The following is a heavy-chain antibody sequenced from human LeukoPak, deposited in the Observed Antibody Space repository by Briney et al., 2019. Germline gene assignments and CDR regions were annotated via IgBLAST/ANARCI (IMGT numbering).Heavy chain of an antibody. V-gene: IGHV5-51*01. CDR2: IYPGDSDT. Sequence: GETLKISCKGSGYSFTSYWIGWVRQMPGKGLEWMGIIYPGDSDTRYSPSFQGQVTISADKSISTAYLQWSSLKASDTAMYYCARQEEHSGSPYWGQGESGYSSSWYAYYYYMDVWGKGTTVTVSS. CDR3: ARQEEHSGSPYWGQGESGYSSSWYAYYYYMDV. CDR1: GYSFTSYW. D-gene: IGHD6-13*01. J-gene: IGHJ6*03.